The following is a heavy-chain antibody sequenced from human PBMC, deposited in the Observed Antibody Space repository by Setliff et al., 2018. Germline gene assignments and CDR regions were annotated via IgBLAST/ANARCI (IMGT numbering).Heavy chain of an antibody. CDR3: AEGLRGNDAFDI. V-gene: IGHV1-8*02. Sequence: GASVKVSCKASGYTFTAYNINWVRQATGQGLELMGWMNPNNGKTGYIQKLQGRVTMTRNTSISTVYMELSSLRPEDTAVYYCAEGLRGNDAFDIWGQGTMVTVS. CDR1: GYTFTAYN. D-gene: IGHD5-12*01. J-gene: IGHJ3*02. CDR2: MNPNNGKT.